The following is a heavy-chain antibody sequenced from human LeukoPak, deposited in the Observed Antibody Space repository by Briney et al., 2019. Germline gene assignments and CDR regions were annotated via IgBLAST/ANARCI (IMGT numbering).Heavy chain of an antibody. CDR1: GGTFSSYA. Sequence: GASVKVSCKASGGTFSSYAISWVRQAPGQGLEWMGGIIPIFGTANYAQKFQGRVTITADESTSTAYMELSSLRSEDTAVYYCAGDSSSWYEAFDYWGQGTLVTVSS. CDR2: IIPIFGTA. V-gene: IGHV1-69*13. CDR3: AGDSSSWYEAFDY. D-gene: IGHD6-13*01. J-gene: IGHJ4*02.